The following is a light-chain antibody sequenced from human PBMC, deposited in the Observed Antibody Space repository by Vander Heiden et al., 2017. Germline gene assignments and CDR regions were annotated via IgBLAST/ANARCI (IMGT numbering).Light chain of an antibody. J-gene: IGKJ1*01. V-gene: IGKV1-39*01. Sequence: DIQMTQSPPTLSSSVGDRVIITCRASQSISHYVNWYQQKPGKAPKLLIYGATSLQTTVPSRFSGSGSGTDFTLIINGLQVEDSATYFCQQSYRLLQTFGRGTKVEVK. CDR2: GAT. CDR1: QSISHY. CDR3: QQSYRLLQT.